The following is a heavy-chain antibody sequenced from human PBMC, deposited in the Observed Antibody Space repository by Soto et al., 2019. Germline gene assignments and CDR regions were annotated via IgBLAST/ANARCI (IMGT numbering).Heavy chain of an antibody. CDR1: GFTFSSYA. Sequence: QVQLVESGGGVVQPGRSLRLSCAASGFTFSSYAMHWVRQAPGKGLEWVAVISYDGSNKYYADSVKGRFTISSDNSKNTLYLQMNSLRAEDTAVYYCARGSGSYYFFDYWGQGTLVTVSS. D-gene: IGHD3-10*01. V-gene: IGHV3-30-3*01. CDR2: ISYDGSNK. J-gene: IGHJ4*02. CDR3: ARGSGSYYFFDY.